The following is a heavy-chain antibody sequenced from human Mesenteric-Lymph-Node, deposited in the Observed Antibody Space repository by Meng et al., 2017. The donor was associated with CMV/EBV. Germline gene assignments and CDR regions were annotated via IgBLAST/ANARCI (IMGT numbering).Heavy chain of an antibody. J-gene: IGHJ4*02. V-gene: IGHV4-61*01. D-gene: IGHD3-16*01. CDR2: IYYSGST. CDR1: GGSVSSGSYY. CDR3: ARGQSYDSLDY. Sequence: SETLSLTCTVSGGSVSSGSYYWSWIRQPPGKGLEWIGYIYYSGSTNYNPSLKSRVTISVDTSKNQFSLKLSSVTAADTAVYYCARGQSYDSLDYWGQGTLVTVSS.